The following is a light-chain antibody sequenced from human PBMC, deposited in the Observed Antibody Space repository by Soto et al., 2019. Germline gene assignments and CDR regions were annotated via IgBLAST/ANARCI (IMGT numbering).Light chain of an antibody. J-gene: IGKJ5*01. CDR2: KGS. CDR3: QRSYSTLT. Sequence: DIQMTQSPSTLSASVGDTVTVTCRASQSVSGWLAWYQQKPGKAPKLLIYKGSDLQSGVPSRFSGSGSGTDFTLTISSLQPEDFATYYCQRSYSTLTFGQGTRLEIK. CDR1: QSVSGW. V-gene: IGKV1-5*03.